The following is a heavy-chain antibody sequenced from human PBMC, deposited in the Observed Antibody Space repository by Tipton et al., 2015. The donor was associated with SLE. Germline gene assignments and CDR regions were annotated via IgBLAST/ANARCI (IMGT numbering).Heavy chain of an antibody. V-gene: IGHV4-38-2*01. Sequence: TLSLTCAVSGYSISSGYYWGWIRQPPGKGLEWIGSIYHSGSTYYNPSLKSRVTISVDTSKNQFSLKVSSVTAADTAVYYCARRDGYSSIWNWFDPWGQGTLVTVSS. CDR1: GYSISSGYY. CDR2: IYHSGST. D-gene: IGHD6-13*01. J-gene: IGHJ5*02. CDR3: ARRDGYSSIWNWFDP.